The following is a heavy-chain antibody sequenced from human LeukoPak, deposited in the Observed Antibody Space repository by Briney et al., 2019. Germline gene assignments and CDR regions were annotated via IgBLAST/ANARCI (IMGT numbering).Heavy chain of an antibody. D-gene: IGHD3-22*01. J-gene: IGHJ6*02. CDR3: ARGPHYYDSSGYYNRISFTNYYYYYGMDV. CDR2: IIPIFGTA. CDR1: GGTFSSYA. Sequence: ASVKVSCKASGGTFSSYAISWVRQAPGQGLEWMGGIIPIFGTANYAQKFQGRVTITADESTSTAYMELSSLRSEDTAVYYCARGPHYYDSSGYYNRISFTNYYYYYGMDVWGQGTTVTVSS. V-gene: IGHV1-69*13.